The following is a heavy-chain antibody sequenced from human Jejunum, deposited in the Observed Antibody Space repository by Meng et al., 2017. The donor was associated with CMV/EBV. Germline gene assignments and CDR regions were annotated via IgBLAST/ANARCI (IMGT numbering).Heavy chain of an antibody. D-gene: IGHD1-26*01. V-gene: IGHV4-4*07. CDR3: ARGPGASTREGFDY. CDR2: FYSSDTY. Sequence: QVQLQESGPGLVKPSETLSLTCTVSGGSISNHYWSWIRQSAGKGLEWIGRFYSSDTYNYHPSLNSRLTMSLDTSKNQFSLNLSSVTAADTAIYYCARGPGASTREGFDYWGLGTLVTVSS. J-gene: IGHJ4*02. CDR1: GGSISNHY.